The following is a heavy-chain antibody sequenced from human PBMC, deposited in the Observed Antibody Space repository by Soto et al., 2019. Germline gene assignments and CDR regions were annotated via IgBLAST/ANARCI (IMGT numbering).Heavy chain of an antibody. D-gene: IGHD1-26*01. Sequence: GGSLRLSCAASGFTFSSYGMHWVRQAPGKGLEWVAVISYDGSNKYYADSVKGRFTISRDNSKNTLYLQMNSLRAEDTAVYYCAKTVSGSYWGGYFQRWGQGTLVTVSS. CDR2: ISYDGSNK. CDR1: GFTFSSYG. J-gene: IGHJ1*01. V-gene: IGHV3-30*18. CDR3: AKTVSGSYWGGYFQR.